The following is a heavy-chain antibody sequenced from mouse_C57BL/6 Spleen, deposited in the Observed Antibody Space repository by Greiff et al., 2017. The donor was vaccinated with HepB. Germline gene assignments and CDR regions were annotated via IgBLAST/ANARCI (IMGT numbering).Heavy chain of an antibody. CDR3: AREDPYDYGSSY. Sequence: QVQLQQPGAELVKPGASVKLSCKASGYTFTSYWMHWVKQRPGRGLEWIGRIEPNSGGTKYNEKFKSKATLTVDKPSSTAYMQLSSLTSEDSAVYYCAREDPYDYGSSYWGQGTTLTVSS. D-gene: IGHD1-1*01. J-gene: IGHJ2*01. CDR2: IEPNSGGT. CDR1: GYTFTSYW. V-gene: IGHV1-72*01.